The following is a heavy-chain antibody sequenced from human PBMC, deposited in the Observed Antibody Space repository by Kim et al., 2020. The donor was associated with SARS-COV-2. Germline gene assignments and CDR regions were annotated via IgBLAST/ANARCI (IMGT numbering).Heavy chain of an antibody. Sequence: SETLSLTCSVSGDSINSDDFFWVWVRQRPGGGLEWIGNVYFDGDTRYNPSLRVRASVSMDTSKNQFSLEVTSVTAADTAMYFCARQPAGSFSGFDYWGQGMVVTVSS. CDR2: VYFDGDT. D-gene: IGHD6-13*01. CDR1: GDSINSDDFF. V-gene: IGHV4-39*01. J-gene: IGHJ4*02. CDR3: ARQPAGSFSGFDY.